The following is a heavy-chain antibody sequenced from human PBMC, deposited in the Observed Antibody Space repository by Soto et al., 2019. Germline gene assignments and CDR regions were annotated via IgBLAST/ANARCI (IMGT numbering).Heavy chain of an antibody. D-gene: IGHD6-13*01. V-gene: IGHV1-69*01. J-gene: IGHJ1*01. CDR1: GGIFSSYA. Sequence: QVQLVQSGAEVKKPGSSVKVSCNASGGIFSSYAISWARQAPGQGLEGMGGIIPIFGTANYAQKFQGRVTITADESTSTAYMELSSLRSEDTAVYYCARGAAAAVLGGYFQHWGQGTLVTVSS. CDR3: ARGAAAAVLGGYFQH. CDR2: IIPIFGTA.